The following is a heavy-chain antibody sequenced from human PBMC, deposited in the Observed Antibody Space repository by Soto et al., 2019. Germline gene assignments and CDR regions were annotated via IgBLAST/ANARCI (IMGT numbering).Heavy chain of an antibody. J-gene: IGHJ4*02. CDR2: ISYDGSNK. Sequence: PGGSLRLSCAASGFTFSSYAMHWVRQAPGKGLEWVAVISYDGSNKYYADSVKGRFTISRDNSKNTLYLQMNSLRAEDTAVYYCARDLSSSSSFDYWGQGTLVTVSS. CDR3: ARDLSSSSSFDY. V-gene: IGHV3-30-3*01. CDR1: GFTFSSYA. D-gene: IGHD6-6*01.